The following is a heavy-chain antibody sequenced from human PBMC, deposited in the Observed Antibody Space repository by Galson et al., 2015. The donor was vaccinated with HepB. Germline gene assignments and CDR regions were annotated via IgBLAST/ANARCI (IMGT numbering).Heavy chain of an antibody. J-gene: IGHJ5*01. V-gene: IGHV3-48*03. D-gene: IGHD3-3*01. CDR3: ARDSRATFGEPNWFDP. CDR2: ISATGTTI. CDR1: GFTFSRYN. Sequence: SLRLSCAASGFTFSRYNMNWVRQAPGKGLDWSSYISATGTTIDYADSVKGRFIISRDNARNSLYLQMNSLRVEDTAVYYCARDSRATFGEPNWFDPWGQGTLVIVSS.